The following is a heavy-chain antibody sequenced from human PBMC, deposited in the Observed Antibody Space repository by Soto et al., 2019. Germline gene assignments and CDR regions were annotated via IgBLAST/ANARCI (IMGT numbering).Heavy chain of an antibody. D-gene: IGHD3-3*01. CDR3: ARALDFWSAYFDY. CDR1: GFTFSTYV. CDR2: INDSGGGS. J-gene: IGHJ4*02. V-gene: IGHV3-23*01. Sequence: GGSLRLSCAASGFTFSTYVMSWVRQAPGKGLEWVSGINDSGGGSYYADSVKGRFTISRDNSKNTLYLQMNSLRTEDTAVYYCARALDFWSAYFDYWGQGSLVTVSS.